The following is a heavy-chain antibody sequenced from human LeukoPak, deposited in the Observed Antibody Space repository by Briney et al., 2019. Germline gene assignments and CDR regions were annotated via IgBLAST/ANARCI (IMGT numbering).Heavy chain of an antibody. Sequence: TSETLSLTCTVSGDSISGYYWSWIRQPPGKGLEWIAFIHPSGTTNYSPSLKSRVSISVDTSNNQFSLNVNSVTAADTAVYYCARGGASSEWFDPWGQGTLVTVSS. J-gene: IGHJ5*02. CDR3: ARGGASSEWFDP. D-gene: IGHD6-25*01. CDR2: IHPSGTT. V-gene: IGHV4-59*01. CDR1: GDSISGYY.